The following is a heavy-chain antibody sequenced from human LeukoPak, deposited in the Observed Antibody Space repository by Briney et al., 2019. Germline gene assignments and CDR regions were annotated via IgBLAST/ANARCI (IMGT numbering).Heavy chain of an antibody. Sequence: PGGSLRLSCAASGFTFDDYAMHWVRHAPGKGLEWVSGISSNSGSIGYGDSVKGRFTISRDNAKNSLYLQMNSLRAEDTAVYYCARNYYGSGRPSTYYYMDVWGKGTTVTISS. V-gene: IGHV3-9*01. J-gene: IGHJ6*03. CDR1: GFTFDDYA. D-gene: IGHD3-10*01. CDR2: ISSNSGSI. CDR3: ARNYYGSGRPSTYYYMDV.